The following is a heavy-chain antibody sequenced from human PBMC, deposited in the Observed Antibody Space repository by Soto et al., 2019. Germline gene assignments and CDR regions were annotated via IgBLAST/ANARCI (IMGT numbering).Heavy chain of an antibody. CDR1: GGSISSSSYY. CDR2: IYYSGST. V-gene: IGHV4-39*01. D-gene: IGHD3-22*01. Sequence: SETLSLTCTVSGGSISSSSYYWGWIRQPPGKGLEWIGSIYYSGSTYYNPSLKSRVTISVDTSKNQFSLKLSSVTAADTAVYYCARPGYYDSSGYYLGTFDIWGQGTMVTVSS. CDR3: ARPGYYDSSGYYLGTFDI. J-gene: IGHJ3*02.